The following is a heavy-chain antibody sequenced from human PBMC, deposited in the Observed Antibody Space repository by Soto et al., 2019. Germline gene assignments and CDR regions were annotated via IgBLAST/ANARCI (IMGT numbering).Heavy chain of an antibody. J-gene: IGHJ4*02. CDR2: IYSGGSS. CDR1: GFTVSSSH. D-gene: IGHD2-15*01. CDR3: ARARYCSGGRCYFDY. V-gene: IGHV3-53*01. Sequence: GGSLRLSCTTSGFTVSSSHMTWVRQAPGKGLEWVSVIYSGGSSYYAVSVQGRFTISRDNSKNTVYLQMNSLRGEDTAMYYCARARYCSGGRCYFDYWGQGTPVTVSS.